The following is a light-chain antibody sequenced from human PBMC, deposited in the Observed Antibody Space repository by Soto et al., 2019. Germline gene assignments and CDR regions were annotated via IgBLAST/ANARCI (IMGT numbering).Light chain of an antibody. CDR2: SNN. J-gene: IGLJ2*01. CDR3: AAWDATLNGL. Sequence: QSVLTQPPSASGTPGQRVTISCSGSSSNIGSNTVNWYQQVPGTAPKLLIYSNNKRTSGVPDRFSGSKSGTSASLAISGLQSEDEADYYCAAWDATLNGLFGGGTKLTVL. V-gene: IGLV1-44*01. CDR1: SSNIGSNT.